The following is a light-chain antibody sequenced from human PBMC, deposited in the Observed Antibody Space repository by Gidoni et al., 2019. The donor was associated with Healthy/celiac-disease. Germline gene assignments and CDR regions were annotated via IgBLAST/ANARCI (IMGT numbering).Light chain of an antibody. CDR1: SSNTGAGYD. V-gene: IGLV1-40*01. J-gene: IGLJ3*02. Sequence: QSVLTQPPSVSGAPGQRVTISCTGSSSNTGAGYDVHWYQQLPGTAPHLLIYGNSNRPSGVPDRFSGSKSGTSASLAITGLQAEDEADYYCQSYDSSLSGYWVFGGGTKLTVL. CDR3: QSYDSSLSGYWV. CDR2: GNS.